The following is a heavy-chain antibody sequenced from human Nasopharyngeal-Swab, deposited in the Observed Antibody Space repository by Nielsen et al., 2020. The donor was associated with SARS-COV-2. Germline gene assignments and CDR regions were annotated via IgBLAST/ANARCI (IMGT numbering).Heavy chain of an antibody. CDR3: ATMVYCYMDV. CDR1: GGSISRSSYY. J-gene: IGHJ6*03. V-gene: IGHV4-39*01. CDR2: IYYSGST. D-gene: IGHD3-10*01. Sequence: ESLKISCTVSGGSISRSSYYWGWIRQPPGKGLEWIGSIYYSGSTYYNPSLKSRVTISVDTSKNQFSLKLSSVTAADTAVYYCATMVYCYMDVWGKGTTVTVSS.